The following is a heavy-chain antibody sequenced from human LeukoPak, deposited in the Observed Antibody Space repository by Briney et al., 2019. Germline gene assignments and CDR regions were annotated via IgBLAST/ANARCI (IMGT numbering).Heavy chain of an antibody. CDR1: GGSISSSSYY. CDR2: IYYSGST. Sequence: SETLSLTCTVSGGSISSSSYYWGWIRQPPGKGLEWIGSIYYSGSTNYNPSLKSRVTISVDTSKNQSSLRLSSVTAADTAVYYCARDGEGYYYYGMDVWGQGTTVTVSS. D-gene: IGHD3-3*01. CDR3: ARDGEGYYYYGMDV. J-gene: IGHJ6*01. V-gene: IGHV4-39*07.